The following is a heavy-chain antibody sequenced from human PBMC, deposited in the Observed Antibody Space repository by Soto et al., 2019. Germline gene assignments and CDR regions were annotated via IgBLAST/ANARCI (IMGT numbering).Heavy chain of an antibody. CDR3: ARDSGYCRSPGCKSDAFDI. D-gene: IGHD2-2*01. CDR1: GFTFSSYW. V-gene: IGHV3-7*05. J-gene: IGHJ3*02. CDR2: IKQDGSAR. Sequence: EVQLVESGGGLVQPGGSLRLSCAASGFTFSSYWMSWVRQTPGKGLEWVANIKQDGSARYYVDSVKGRFTISRDNAKNSLYLQMNSLRAEDTAVYFCARDSGYCRSPGCKSDAFDIWGQGTMVTVSS.